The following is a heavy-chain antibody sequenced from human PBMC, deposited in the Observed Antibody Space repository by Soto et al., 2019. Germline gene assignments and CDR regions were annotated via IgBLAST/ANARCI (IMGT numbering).Heavy chain of an antibody. V-gene: IGHV4-39*01. CDR2: IYYSGST. J-gene: IGHJ5*02. D-gene: IGHD3-10*01. CDR1: GGSISSSSYY. Sequence: PSETLSLTCTVSGGSISSSSYYWGWIRQPPGKGLEWIGSIYYSGSTYYNPSLKSRVTISVDTSKNQFSLKLSSVTAADTAVYYCARQGKLLWFGESPGGWFDPWGQGTLVTV. CDR3: ARQGKLLWFGESPGGWFDP.